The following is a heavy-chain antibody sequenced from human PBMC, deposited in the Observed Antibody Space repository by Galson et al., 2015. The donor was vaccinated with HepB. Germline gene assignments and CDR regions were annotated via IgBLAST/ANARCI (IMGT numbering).Heavy chain of an antibody. CDR2: ISNSGSII. Sequence: SLRLSCAASGFTFSSYSMNWVRQAPGKGLEWVSSISNSGSIISYADSVKGRFTISRDNAKNSLFLQMNSLRAEDTAVYYCARGISAGGNSFDQWGQGTLVTVSS. D-gene: IGHD3-16*01. CDR3: ARGISAGGNSFDQ. CDR1: GFTFSSYS. J-gene: IGHJ4*02. V-gene: IGHV3-21*04.